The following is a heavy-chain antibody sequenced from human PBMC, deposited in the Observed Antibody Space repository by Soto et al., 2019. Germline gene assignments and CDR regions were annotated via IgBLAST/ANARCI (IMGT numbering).Heavy chain of an antibody. CDR3: ARPLWRDDYNWGYFDL. V-gene: IGHV3-30-3*01. Sequence: QVQLVESGGGVVQPGRSLRLSCAASGFTFSSYAMHWVRQAPGKGLEWVAVISYDGSNKYYADSVKGRFTISRDNSKNTLYLQMNSRRVEDTAVYYCARPLWRDDYNWGYFDLWGRGTLVTVSS. CDR1: GFTFSSYA. D-gene: IGHD4-4*01. CDR2: ISYDGSNK. J-gene: IGHJ2*01.